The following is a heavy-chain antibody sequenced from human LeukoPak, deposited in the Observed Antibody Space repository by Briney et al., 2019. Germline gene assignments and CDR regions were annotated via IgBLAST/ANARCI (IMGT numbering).Heavy chain of an antibody. J-gene: IGHJ6*02. D-gene: IGHD2-15*01. CDR1: GFTVSSNY. V-gene: IGHV3-53*01. CDR3: ARGAGGNYCSGGSCYRYYYGMNV. CDR2: IYSGGST. Sequence: GGSLRLSCAASGFTVSSNYMSWVCQAPGKGLEWVSVIYSGGSTYYADSVKGRFTISRDNSKNTLYLQMNSLRAEDTAVYYCARGAGGNYCSGGSCYRYYYGMNVWGQGTTVTVSS.